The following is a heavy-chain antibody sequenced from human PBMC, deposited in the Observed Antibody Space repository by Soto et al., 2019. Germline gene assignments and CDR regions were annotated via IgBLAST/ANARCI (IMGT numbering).Heavy chain of an antibody. D-gene: IGHD1-26*01. CDR3: ARYSGSYSGHFDY. V-gene: IGHV4-34*01. CDR2: INHSGST. J-gene: IGHJ4*02. CDR1: GGSFSGYY. Sequence: SETLSLTCAVYGGSFSGYYWSWIRQPPGKGLEWIGEINHSGSTNYNPSLKSRVTISVDTSKNQFSLKLSSVTAADTAVYYCARYSGSYSGHFDYWGQGTLVTVSS.